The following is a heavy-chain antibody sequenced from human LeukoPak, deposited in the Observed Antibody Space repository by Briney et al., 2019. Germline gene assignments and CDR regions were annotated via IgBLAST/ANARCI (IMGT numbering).Heavy chain of an antibody. D-gene: IGHD5-12*01. CDR2: IYTSGST. CDR3: ARDPTNTSGYYAYFDY. Sequence: SETLSLTCTVSGGSISSYYWSWIRQPAGKGLEWIGRIYTSGSTNYNPSLKSRVTMSVDTSKNQFSLKLSSVTAADTAVYYCARDPTNTSGYYAYFDYWGQGTLVTVSS. CDR1: GGSISSYY. V-gene: IGHV4-4*07. J-gene: IGHJ4*02.